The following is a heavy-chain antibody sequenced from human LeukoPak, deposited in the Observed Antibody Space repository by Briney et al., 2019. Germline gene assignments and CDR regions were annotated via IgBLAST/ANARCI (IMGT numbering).Heavy chain of an antibody. J-gene: IGHJ3*02. CDR3: ARARAIRGAFDI. Sequence: ASVKVSCKASGYTFTSYDINRVRQATGQGLEWMGWMNPNSGNTGYAQKFQGRVTMTRNTSISTAYMELSSLRSEDTAVYYCARARAIRGAFDIWGQGTMVTVSS. CDR2: MNPNSGNT. CDR1: GYTFTSYD. V-gene: IGHV1-8*01.